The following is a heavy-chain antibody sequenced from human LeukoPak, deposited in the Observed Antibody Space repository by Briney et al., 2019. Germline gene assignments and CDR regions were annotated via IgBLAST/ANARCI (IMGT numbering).Heavy chain of an antibody. CDR1: GYTFINYY. CDR2: INPNGGST. Sequence: GASVKVSCKASGYTFINYYLHWVRQAPGQGLEWMGIINPNGGSTSYEQKLQGRVTMTKDTSTSTVYMELSSLRSEDTAVYYCARRYCSGTSCSFDYWGQGTLVTASS. D-gene: IGHD2-2*01. CDR3: ARRYCSGTSCSFDY. J-gene: IGHJ4*02. V-gene: IGHV1-46*03.